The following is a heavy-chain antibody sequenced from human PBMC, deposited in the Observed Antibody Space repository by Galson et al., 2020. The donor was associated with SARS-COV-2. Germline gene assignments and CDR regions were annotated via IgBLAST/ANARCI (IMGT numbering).Heavy chain of an antibody. V-gene: IGHV1-3*01. CDR2: INSGDGNT. J-gene: IGHJ4*02. Sequence: ASVKVSCKTSGYTFNTYVVHWVRQAPGQGLEWLGWINSGDGNTKYSQNFQGRVTFTGDTSASTAYMEVSSLRSEDTAVYYCARDYVYDLGANLDYWGQGTLVTVSS. D-gene: IGHD2-8*01. CDR3: ARDYVYDLGANLDY. CDR1: GYTFNTYV.